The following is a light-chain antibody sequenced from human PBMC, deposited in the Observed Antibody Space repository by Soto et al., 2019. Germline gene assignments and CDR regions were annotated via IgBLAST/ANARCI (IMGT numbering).Light chain of an antibody. CDR2: GAS. Sequence: EIVLTQSPGTLSLSPGERATLSCRASQSVSSDYLAWYQQKPGQAPRVLMYGASRRATGIPVRFSGSGSGTDFTLTSSRLEPEDFALYYCQQYGPSPHTFGQGTRLEIK. CDR3: QQYGPSPHT. CDR1: QSVSSDY. V-gene: IGKV3-20*01. J-gene: IGKJ2*01.